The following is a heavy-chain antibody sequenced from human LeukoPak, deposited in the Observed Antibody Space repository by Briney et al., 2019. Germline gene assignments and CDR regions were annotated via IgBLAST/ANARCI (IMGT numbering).Heavy chain of an antibody. CDR1: GFTFSSYS. J-gene: IGHJ4*02. V-gene: IGHV3-21*01. D-gene: IGHD3-10*01. CDR3: ARTYYYGSGSYDY. Sequence: GSSLRLSCAASGFTFSSYSMNWVRQAPGKGLEWVSSISSSTNYIYYAESVKGRFTISRDNAKNSLYLQMNSLRAEDTAMYYCARTYYYGSGSYDYWGQGTLVTVSS. CDR2: ISSSTNYI.